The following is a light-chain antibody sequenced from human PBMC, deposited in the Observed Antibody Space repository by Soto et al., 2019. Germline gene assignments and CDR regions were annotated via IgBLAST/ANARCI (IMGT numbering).Light chain of an antibody. V-gene: IGLV3-1*01. CDR3: LAWDSSTVV. CDR2: QDS. CDR1: KLGDKY. J-gene: IGLJ3*02. Sequence: SYELTQPPSVSVSPGQTASITCSGDKLGDKYACWYQQKPGQSPVLVIYQDSKRPSGIPERFSGSNSGNIATLTISGTQAMDEADYYCLAWDSSTVVFGGGTKLTVL.